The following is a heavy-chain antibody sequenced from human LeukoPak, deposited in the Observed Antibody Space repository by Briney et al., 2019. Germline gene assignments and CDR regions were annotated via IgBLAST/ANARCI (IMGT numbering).Heavy chain of an antibody. CDR2: IYHSGST. CDR1: GGSISSSNW. J-gene: IGHJ4*02. V-gene: IGHV4-4*02. Sequence: SETLSLTCAVSGGSISSSNWWSWVRQPPGKGLEWIGEIYHSGSTNYNLSLKSRVTISVDKSKNQFSLKLSSVTAADTAVYYCAREGGPYRPLDYSGQGTLVTVSS. CDR3: AREGGPYRPLDY.